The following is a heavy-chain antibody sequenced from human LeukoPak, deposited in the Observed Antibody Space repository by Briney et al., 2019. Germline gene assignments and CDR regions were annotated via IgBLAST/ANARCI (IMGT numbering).Heavy chain of an antibody. J-gene: IGHJ6*02. CDR1: GYTFTSYG. CDR3: AREGGLELDYGMDV. CDR2: IIPIFGTA. D-gene: IGHD1-7*01. V-gene: IGHV1-69*13. Sequence: GASVKVSCKASGYTFTSYGISWVRQAPGQGLEWMGGIIPIFGTANYAQKFQGRVTITADESTSTAYMELSSLRSEDTAVYYCAREGGLELDYGMDVWGQGTTVTVSS.